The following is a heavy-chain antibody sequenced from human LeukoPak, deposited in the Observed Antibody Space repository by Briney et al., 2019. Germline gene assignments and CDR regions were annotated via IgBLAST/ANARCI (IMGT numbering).Heavy chain of an antibody. D-gene: IGHD5-24*01. CDR1: GFTFSSYE. Sequence: GGSLRLSCAASGFTFSSYEMNWVRQAPGKGLEWVSYISSSGSTIYYADSVKGRFTISRDNAKNSLYLQMNSLRAEDTAVYYCARGDGYIAAFDYWGQGTLVTVSS. CDR2: ISSSGSTI. CDR3: ARGDGYIAAFDY. V-gene: IGHV3-48*03. J-gene: IGHJ4*02.